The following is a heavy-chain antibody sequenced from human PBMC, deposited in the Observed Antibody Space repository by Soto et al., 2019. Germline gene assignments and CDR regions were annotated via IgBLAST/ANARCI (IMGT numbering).Heavy chain of an antibody. V-gene: IGHV3-30*18. D-gene: IGHD6-19*01. CDR1: GFTFSSYG. CDR3: AKEVGPTDTAVAGFFYYGVDV. CDR2: ISHDGSVK. J-gene: IGHJ6*02. Sequence: QPGGSLRLSCAASGFTFSSYGIHWVRQAPGKGLEWVALISHDGSVKYYADSVKGRLDISRDNSKNTVFVRMIRLTAEDTAVYHCAKEVGPTDTAVAGFFYYGVDVWGQGTTVTVSS.